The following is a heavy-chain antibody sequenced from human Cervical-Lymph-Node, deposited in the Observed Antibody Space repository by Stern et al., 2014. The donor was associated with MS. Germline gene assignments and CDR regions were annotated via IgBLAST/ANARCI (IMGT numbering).Heavy chain of an antibody. Sequence: EVQLVESGGGLVKPGESLRLSCDASGFTFSHYSINWVRQAPGTGLEWISSIRNMSTHTYYADSVEGRFTISRDIAKDSVSLHMVSLRAEDTAVYYCARARVGDYARSPHLDSWGQGTLVTVSS. CDR1: GFTFSHYS. D-gene: IGHD4-17*01. V-gene: IGHV3-21*01. CDR2: IRNMSTHT. CDR3: ARARVGDYARSPHLDS. J-gene: IGHJ4*02.